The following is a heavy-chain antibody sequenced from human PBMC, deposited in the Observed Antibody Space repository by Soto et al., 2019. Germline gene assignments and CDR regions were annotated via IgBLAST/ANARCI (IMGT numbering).Heavy chain of an antibody. V-gene: IGHV4-31*03. CDR2: IYYSGST. D-gene: IGHD5-12*01. J-gene: IGHJ3*02. CDR3: ARARLRAVYAFDI. CDR1: GGSVSSDAYY. Sequence: PSETLSLTCTVSGGSVSSDAYYWTWIRQRPGKGLEWIGYIYYSGSTYYSPSLKSRLSISLDTSKNQFSLRLSSVTAADTAMYYCARARLRAVYAFDIWGQGTMVTVSS.